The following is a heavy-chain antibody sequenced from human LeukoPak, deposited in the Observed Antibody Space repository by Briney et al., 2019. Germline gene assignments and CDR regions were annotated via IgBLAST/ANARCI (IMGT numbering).Heavy chain of an antibody. J-gene: IGHJ4*02. D-gene: IGHD3-22*01. V-gene: IGHV3-48*04. CDR2: ISSSSSTI. Sequence: GGSLRLSCSASGFTFSSYSMNWVRQAPGRGLEWISYISSSSSTIYHADSVKGRFTISRDNAKNSLYLQMNSLRAEDTAVYYCARDKADYDSSGFDYWGQGTLVTVSS. CDR1: GFTFSSYS. CDR3: ARDKADYDSSGFDY.